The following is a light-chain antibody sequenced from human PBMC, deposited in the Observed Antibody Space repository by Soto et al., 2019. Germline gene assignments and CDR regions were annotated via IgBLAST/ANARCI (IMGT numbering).Light chain of an antibody. Sequence: DIQMTQSPSSLSASVGDRVTITCRASQSISSYVNWYQQKPGKAPQLLIYAASSLQSGVPSRFSGGGSGTEFTLTISSLQPEDFATYYCQQSYSTPPITFGQGTRLEIK. CDR2: AAS. J-gene: IGKJ5*01. V-gene: IGKV1-39*01. CDR1: QSISSY. CDR3: QQSYSTPPIT.